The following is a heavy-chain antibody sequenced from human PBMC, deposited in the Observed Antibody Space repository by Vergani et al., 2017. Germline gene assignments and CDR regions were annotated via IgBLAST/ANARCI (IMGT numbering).Heavy chain of an antibody. CDR1: GGSISSSN. D-gene: IGHD1-20*01. Sequence: VQLQESGPGLVKPPGTLSLTCAVSGGSISSSNWWSWVRQPPGKGLEWVSAISGSGGSTYYADSVKGRFTISRDKSKNTLYLQMNSLRAEDTAVYYCAKVAGRLTGTTSGTIDYWGQGTLVTVSS. CDR2: ISGSGGST. CDR3: AKVAGRLTGTTSGTIDY. J-gene: IGHJ4*02. V-gene: IGHV3-23*01.